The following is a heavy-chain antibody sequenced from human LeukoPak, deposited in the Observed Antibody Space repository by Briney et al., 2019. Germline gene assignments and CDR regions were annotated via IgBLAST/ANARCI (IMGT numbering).Heavy chain of an antibody. D-gene: IGHD2-8*01. V-gene: IGHV4-34*01. Sequence: SETLSLTCAVYGGSFSGYYWSWIRQPPGKGLEWIGEINHSGSTNYNPSLKSRVTISVDTSKNQFSLKLSSVTAADTAVYYCARDNESEFDPWGQGTLVTVSS. CDR1: GGSFSGYY. CDR3: ARDNESEFDP. J-gene: IGHJ5*02. CDR2: INHSGST.